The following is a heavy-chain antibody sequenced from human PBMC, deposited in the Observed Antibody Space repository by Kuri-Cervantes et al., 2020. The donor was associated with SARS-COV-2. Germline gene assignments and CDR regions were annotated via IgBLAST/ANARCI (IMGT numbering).Heavy chain of an antibody. D-gene: IGHD2-8*01. V-gene: IGHV3-73*01. Sequence: GESLKISCAASGSTFSGSAMHWVRQASGKGLEWVGRIRSKANSYATAYAASVKGRFTISRDDSKNTAYLQMNSLKTEDTAVYYCTRQGVDYWGQGTLVTVSS. CDR2: IRSKANSYAT. J-gene: IGHJ4*02. CDR3: TRQGVDY. CDR1: GSTFSGSA.